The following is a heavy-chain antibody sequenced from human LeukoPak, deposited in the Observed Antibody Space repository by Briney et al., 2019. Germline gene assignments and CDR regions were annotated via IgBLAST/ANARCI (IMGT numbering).Heavy chain of an antibody. CDR3: ARGSGYYYNY. D-gene: IGHD3-22*01. Sequence: GWFLRPCYAATGLILSNSSMHRVLEAPWKGQEWVSYISSGSSTIYYAASVKGRFTISRDNAKSSLYLQMNSLSAEDTAVYYCARGSGYYYNYWGQGTLVTVSS. CDR2: ISSGSSTI. V-gene: IGHV3-48*04. CDR1: GLILSNSS. J-gene: IGHJ4*02.